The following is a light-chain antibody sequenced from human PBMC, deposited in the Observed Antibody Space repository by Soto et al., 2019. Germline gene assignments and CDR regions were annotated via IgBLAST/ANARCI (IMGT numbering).Light chain of an antibody. CDR1: SSDVGSYNL. CDR3: CSYAGSSTFYV. V-gene: IGLV2-23*01. J-gene: IGLJ1*01. CDR2: EGS. Sequence: QSVLAQPASVSGSPGQSITISCTGTSSDVGSYNLVSWYQQHPGKAPKHMIYEGSKRPSGVSNRFSGSKSGNTASLTISGLQAEDEADYYCCSYAGSSTFYVFGTGTKVTVL.